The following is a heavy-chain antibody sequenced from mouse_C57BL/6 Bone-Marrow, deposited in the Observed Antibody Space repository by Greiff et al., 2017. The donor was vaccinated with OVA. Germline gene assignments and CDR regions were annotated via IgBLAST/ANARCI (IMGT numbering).Heavy chain of an antibody. CDR1: GYSITSGYY. CDR3: ARDHLYDGYIG. CDR2: ISYSGSI. V-gene: IGHV3-6*01. J-gene: IGHJ2*01. D-gene: IGHD2-3*01. Sequence: EVKLMESGPGLVKPSQSLSLSCSVTGYSITSGYYWNLIRQFPGNQLELRGYISYSGSINYNPSLKNRISITRDTSKNQFFLKLNAVTTEDTAAYSCARDHLYDGYIGWGQGTTLTVSS.